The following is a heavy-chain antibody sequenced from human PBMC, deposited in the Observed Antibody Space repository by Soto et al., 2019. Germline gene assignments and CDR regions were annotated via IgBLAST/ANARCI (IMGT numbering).Heavy chain of an antibody. V-gene: IGHV4-31*03. CDR3: ARHLTYCSAGSCYSDFPYYGMDV. Sequence: PSETLSLTCTVSDGTIVSGGYYWNWIRQHPGKGLEWIGYIYYTGSTGYNPSLKSRVTISIDTSKNQFSLKLSSVTAADTAVYYCARHLTYCSAGSCYSDFPYYGMDVWGQGTTVTVSS. CDR2: IYYTGST. CDR1: DGTIVSGGYY. J-gene: IGHJ6*02. D-gene: IGHD2-15*01.